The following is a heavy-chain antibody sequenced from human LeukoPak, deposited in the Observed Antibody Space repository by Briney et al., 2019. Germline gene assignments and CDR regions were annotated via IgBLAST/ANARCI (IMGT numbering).Heavy chain of an antibody. CDR2: LSGSGGST. V-gene: IGHV3-23*01. J-gene: IGHJ4*02. D-gene: IGHD1-26*01. CDR3: AKDPYSGTYFDY. Sequence: GGSLRLSCAASGFTFSSYAMSWVRQAPGKGLEGVSALSGSGGSTYYADSGKGRFTIYRDNYKNTVYLHMKSLSAEDTAVYYCAKDPYSGTYFDYWGQGTLVTVSS. CDR1: GFTFSSYA.